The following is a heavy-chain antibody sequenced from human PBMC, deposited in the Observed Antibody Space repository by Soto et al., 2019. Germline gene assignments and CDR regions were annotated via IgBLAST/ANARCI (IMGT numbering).Heavy chain of an antibody. D-gene: IGHD3-10*01. CDR1: SVSNAW. Sequence: SVSNAWMNWVRQAPGKGLEWVGRIKSKTDGGTTDYAAPVKGRFTISRDDSKNTLYLQMNSLKTEDTAVYYCTTRSLLWFGVDYWGQGTLVTVSS. CDR3: TTRSLLWFGVDY. J-gene: IGHJ4*02. V-gene: IGHV3-15*07. CDR2: IKSKTDGGTT.